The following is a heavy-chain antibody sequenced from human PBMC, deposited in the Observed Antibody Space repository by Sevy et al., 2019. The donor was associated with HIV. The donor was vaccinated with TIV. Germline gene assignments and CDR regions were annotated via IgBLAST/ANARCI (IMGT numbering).Heavy chain of an antibody. V-gene: IGHV3-30-3*01. D-gene: IGHD5-18*01. CDR2: ISYDGSNK. CDR1: GFTFSSYA. Sequence: GGSLRLSCAASGFTFSSYAMHWVRQAPGKGLEWVAVISYDGSNKYYADSVKGRFTISRDNSKNTLYLQMNSLRAEDTAVYYCARAGGYSYGYVLSYYYYGMDVWGQGTTVTDSS. J-gene: IGHJ6*02. CDR3: ARAGGYSYGYVLSYYYYGMDV.